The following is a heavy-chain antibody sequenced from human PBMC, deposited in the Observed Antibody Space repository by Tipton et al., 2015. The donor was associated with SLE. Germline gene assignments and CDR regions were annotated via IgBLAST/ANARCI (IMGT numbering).Heavy chain of an antibody. Sequence: SLRLSCAASGFTFSSYAMSWVRQAPGKGLEWVSAISGSGGSTYYADSVKGQFTISRDNSKNTLYLQMNSLRAEDTAVYYCAKDGVGASDTDYWGQGTLVTVSS. J-gene: IGHJ4*02. CDR2: ISGSGGST. CDR1: GFTFSSYA. V-gene: IGHV3-23*01. CDR3: AKDGVGASDTDY. D-gene: IGHD1-26*01.